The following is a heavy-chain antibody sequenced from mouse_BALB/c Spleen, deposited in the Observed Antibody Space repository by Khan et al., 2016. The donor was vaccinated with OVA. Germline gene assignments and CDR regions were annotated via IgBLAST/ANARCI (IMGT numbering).Heavy chain of an antibody. CDR1: GFTFSDYY. CDR3: ARGENWSFDY. D-gene: IGHD4-1*01. J-gene: IGHJ2*01. V-gene: IGHV5-4*02. Sequence: EVELVESGGGLVKPGGSLKLSCAASGFTFSDYYMYWVRQTPEKRLEWVATISDGGSYTYYPDSVKGRFTISRDNAKNNLYLQMSILKSEDTAMYYCARGENWSFDYWGQGTTLTVSS. CDR2: ISDGGSYT.